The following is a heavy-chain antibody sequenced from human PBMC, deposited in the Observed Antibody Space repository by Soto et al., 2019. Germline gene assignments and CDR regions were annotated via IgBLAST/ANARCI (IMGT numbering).Heavy chain of an antibody. CDR1: GFTFSSYA. CDR3: TKGMHSSY. V-gene: IGHV3-23*01. D-gene: IGHD2-21*01. CDR2: IVPGGGDT. Sequence: EVQMLESGGGVVQPGGSLRLSCAASGFTFSSYAMNWVRQSPGKGLEWVSGIVPGGGDTYYADSVRGRFTISRDNSRSTLSLQMSSLRAEDTAIYYCTKGMHSSYWGRRTLVTVSS. J-gene: IGHJ4*02.